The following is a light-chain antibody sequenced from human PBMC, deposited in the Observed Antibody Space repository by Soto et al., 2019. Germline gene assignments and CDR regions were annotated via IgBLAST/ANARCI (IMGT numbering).Light chain of an antibody. CDR3: EAGDDTFSFV. Sequence: QSALTQPPSASGTPGQRVIISCSGGSSNIGRNTVNWYQHLPGTAPRLLIYTNDQRPSGVPDRFSGSKSGTSASLAISGLQSEDEADYSCEAGDDTFSFVLGTGTKVPVL. V-gene: IGLV1-44*01. CDR2: TND. CDR1: SSNIGRNT. J-gene: IGLJ1*01.